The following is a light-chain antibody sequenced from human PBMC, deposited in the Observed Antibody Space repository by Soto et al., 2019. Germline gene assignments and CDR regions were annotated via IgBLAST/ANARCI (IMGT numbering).Light chain of an antibody. CDR2: GAS. Sequence: DVQMTQSPSSLSASVGDRVTITCRASQPISNYLNWYQQKAGEAPKVLIFGASSLQSGVPSKFSGSGYGTDFTLIINNLHHDDFEPYYCQQTHAVQLTLGQGTRLEIK. V-gene: IGKV1-39*01. CDR3: QQTHAVQLT. J-gene: IGKJ5*01. CDR1: QPISNY.